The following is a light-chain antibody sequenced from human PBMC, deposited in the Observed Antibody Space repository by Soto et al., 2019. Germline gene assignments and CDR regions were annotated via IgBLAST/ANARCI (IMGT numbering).Light chain of an antibody. CDR2: KAS. J-gene: IGKJ1*01. V-gene: IGKV1-5*03. Sequence: DIQMTQSPSTLSGSVGDRVTITCRASQTISSWLAWYQQKPGKAPKLLIYKASTLKSGVPSRCSGSGSGTEFTLSISSLQPDAFANYYCQHYNSYSEAFGQGTKVELK. CDR3: QHYNSYSEA. CDR1: QTISSW.